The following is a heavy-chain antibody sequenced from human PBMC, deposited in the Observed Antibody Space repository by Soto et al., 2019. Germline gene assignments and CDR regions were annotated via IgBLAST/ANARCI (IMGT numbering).Heavy chain of an antibody. V-gene: IGHV3-23*01. J-gene: IGHJ4*02. Sequence: GGSLRLSCAASGFTFSSYAMSWVRQAPGKGLEWVSAITGSGGSTYYADSVKGRFTISRDNSKNTLYLQMNSLRAEDTAVYYCAKVGHAYDILTGYCSTFDYWGQGTLVTVSS. CDR1: GFTFSSYA. CDR3: AKVGHAYDILTGYCSTFDY. D-gene: IGHD3-9*01. CDR2: ITGSGGST.